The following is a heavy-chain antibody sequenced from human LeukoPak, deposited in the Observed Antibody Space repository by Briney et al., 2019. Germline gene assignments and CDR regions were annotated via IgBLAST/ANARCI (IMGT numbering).Heavy chain of an antibody. CDR3: ARLPGGYSYGPHFDY. Sequence: PSETLSLTCTVSGGSISSSSYYWSWIRQPPGKGLEWIGYIYYSGSTNYNPSLKSRVTISVDTSRNQFSLKLSSVTAADTAVYYCARLPGGYSYGPHFDYWGQGTLVTVSS. CDR2: IYYSGST. J-gene: IGHJ4*02. D-gene: IGHD5-18*01. V-gene: IGHV4-61*05. CDR1: GGSISSSSYY.